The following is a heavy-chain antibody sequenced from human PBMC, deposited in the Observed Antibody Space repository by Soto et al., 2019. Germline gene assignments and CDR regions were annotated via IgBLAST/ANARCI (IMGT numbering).Heavy chain of an antibody. CDR1: GGTFSSYA. Sequence: SVKVSCKAPGGTFSSYAISWVRQAAGQGLEWMGGILPLLGTANYAQKFQGRVTITADESTRTADMEMSSLRSEDTAVYYCARVPYYDSSGYYSGPFDYWGQGTLVTVSS. CDR3: ARVPYYDSSGYYSGPFDY. V-gene: IGHV1-69*13. J-gene: IGHJ4*02. CDR2: ILPLLGTA. D-gene: IGHD3-22*01.